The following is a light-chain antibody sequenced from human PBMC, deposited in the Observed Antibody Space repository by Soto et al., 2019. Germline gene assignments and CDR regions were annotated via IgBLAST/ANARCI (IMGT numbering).Light chain of an antibody. Sequence: EFVLTQSPATLSVSTGERATLSCRASQSVRSNLAWYQQNPGQPPRLLIYDASSRATGIPSRFSGSGSGTEFTLTISSLKSEDFAVYYCQQYDNWPRTFGQGTKVDIK. CDR1: QSVRSN. CDR3: QQYDNWPRT. J-gene: IGKJ1*01. V-gene: IGKV3-15*01. CDR2: DAS.